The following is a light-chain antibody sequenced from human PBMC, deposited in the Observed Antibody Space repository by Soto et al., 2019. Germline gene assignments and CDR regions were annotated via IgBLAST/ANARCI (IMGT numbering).Light chain of an antibody. Sequence: DIQMTQSPSILSASVGDRVTITCRASQSIRSWLAWYQQKPGKAPKLLIYDAYSLESGVPSRFSGSGSGTEFTLTISSLQSEDFAVYYCQQYNNWPLTFGGGTRWIS. CDR3: QQYNNWPLT. CDR1: QSIRSW. CDR2: DAY. J-gene: IGKJ4*01. V-gene: IGKV1-5*01.